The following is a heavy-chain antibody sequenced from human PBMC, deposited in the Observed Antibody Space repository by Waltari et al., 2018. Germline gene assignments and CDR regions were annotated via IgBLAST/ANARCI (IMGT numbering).Heavy chain of an antibody. CDR1: GDSVSSNSAA. D-gene: IGHD6-13*01. CDR3: ARDLGRQQQLVPYNWFDP. Sequence: QVQLQQSGPGLVKPSQTLSLTCAISGDSVSSNSAAWNWIRQSPSRGLEWLGRTYYRSKGYNDYAVSVKSRITINPDTSKNQFSLQLNSVTPEDTAVYYCARDLGRQQQLVPYNWFDPWGQGTLVTVSS. V-gene: IGHV6-1*01. J-gene: IGHJ5*02. CDR2: TYYRSKGYN.